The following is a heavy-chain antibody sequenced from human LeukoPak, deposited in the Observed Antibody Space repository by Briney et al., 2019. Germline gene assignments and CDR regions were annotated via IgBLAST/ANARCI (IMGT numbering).Heavy chain of an antibody. CDR1: GGSFSGYY. J-gene: IGHJ6*03. CDR3: AIEGYCGGDCYPTPYYYYYYMDV. V-gene: IGHV4-34*01. Sequence: SETLSLTCAVYGGSFSGYYWSWIRQPPGKGLEWIGEINHSGSTNYNPSLKSRVTISVDTSKNQFSLKLSSVTAADTAVYCCAIEGYCGGDCYPTPYYYYYYMDVWGKGTTVTISS. CDR2: INHSGST. D-gene: IGHD2-21*02.